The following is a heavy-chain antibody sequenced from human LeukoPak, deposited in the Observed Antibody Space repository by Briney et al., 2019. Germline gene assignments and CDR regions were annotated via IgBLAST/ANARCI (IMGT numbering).Heavy chain of an antibody. CDR3: AKEDYQLLPFDY. CDR1: GFTFTTFG. CDR2: ISGSGGST. V-gene: IGHV3-23*01. D-gene: IGHD2-2*01. Sequence: GGSLRLSCAASGFTFTTFGMHWVRQAPGKGLEWVSAISGSGGSTYYADSVKGRFTISRDNSKNTLYLQMNSLRAEDTAVYYCAKEDYQLLPFDYWGQGTLVTVSS. J-gene: IGHJ4*02.